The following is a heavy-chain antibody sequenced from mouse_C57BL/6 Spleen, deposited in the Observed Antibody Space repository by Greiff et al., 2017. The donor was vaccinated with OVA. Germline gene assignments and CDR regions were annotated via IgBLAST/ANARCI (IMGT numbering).Heavy chain of an antibody. CDR1: GYSITSGYY. CDR2: ISYDGSN. V-gene: IGHV3-6*01. J-gene: IGHJ3*01. Sequence: VQLKESGPGLVKPSQSLSLTCSVTGYSITSGYYWNWIRQFPGNKLEWMGYISYDGSNNYNPSLKNRISITRDTSKNQFFLKLNSVTTEDTATYYCAREAWFAYWGQGTLVTVSA. CDR3: AREAWFAY.